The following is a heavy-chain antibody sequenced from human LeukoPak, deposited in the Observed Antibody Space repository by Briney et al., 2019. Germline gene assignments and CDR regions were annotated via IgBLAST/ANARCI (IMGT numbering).Heavy chain of an antibody. J-gene: IGHJ4*02. Sequence: GGSLRLSCAASGFTFSSYAMHWVRQAPGKGLEWVAVISYDGSNKYYADSVKGRFTISRDNSKNTLYLQMNSLRAEDTAVYYCARAELKFVVPAATLYWGQGTLVTVSS. CDR3: ARAELKFVVPAATLY. V-gene: IGHV3-30-3*01. CDR1: GFTFSSYA. CDR2: ISYDGSNK. D-gene: IGHD2-2*01.